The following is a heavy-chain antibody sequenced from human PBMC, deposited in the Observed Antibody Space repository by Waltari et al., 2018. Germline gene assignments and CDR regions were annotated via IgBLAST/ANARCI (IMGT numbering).Heavy chain of an antibody. CDR2: NTAYNGKT. CDR1: GYTFTSYG. CDR3: ARDRAVVGINRQGPGDY. D-gene: IGHD3-22*01. Sequence: QVQLVQSGAEVKKPGASVKVSCKASGYTFTSYGISWVRQAPGQGLEWMGWNTAYNGKTYYAQKIQGRVTMTTDTATNTAYMELRSLRSDDTAVYYCARDRAVVGINRQGPGDYWGQGTLVTVSS. V-gene: IGHV1-18*04. J-gene: IGHJ4*02.